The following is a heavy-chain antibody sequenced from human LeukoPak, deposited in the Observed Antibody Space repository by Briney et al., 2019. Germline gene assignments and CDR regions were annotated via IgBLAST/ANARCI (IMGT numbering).Heavy chain of an antibody. CDR3: ARWAGVTDQ. CDR2: IKQDGSVE. D-gene: IGHD5-18*01. CDR1: GFTFENYW. J-gene: IGHJ4*02. Sequence: GGSLRLSCVASGFTFENYWMSRVRQVPRKGPEWVANIKQDGSVEHYLESVKGRFTISRDNAKNSLFLQMNSLIAEDTAVYYCARWAGVTDQWGQGTQVTVSS. V-gene: IGHV3-7*01.